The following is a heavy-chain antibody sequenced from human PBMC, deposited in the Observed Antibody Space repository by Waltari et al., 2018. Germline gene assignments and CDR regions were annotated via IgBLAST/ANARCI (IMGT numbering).Heavy chain of an antibody. Sequence: QVQLVESGGGVVQPGRSLRLSCAASGFTFSSYAMHWVRQAPGKGLEWVAVISYDGSNKYYADSVKGRFTISRDNSKNTLYLQMNSLRAEDTAVYYCARDIPDPSDYGMDVWGQGTTVTVSS. V-gene: IGHV3-30-3*01. J-gene: IGHJ6*02. CDR1: GFTFSSYA. CDR3: ARDIPDPSDYGMDV. CDR2: ISYDGSNK. D-gene: IGHD2-2*01.